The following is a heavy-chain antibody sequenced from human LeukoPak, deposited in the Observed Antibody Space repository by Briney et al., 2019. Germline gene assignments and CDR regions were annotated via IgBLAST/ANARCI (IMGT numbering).Heavy chain of an antibody. V-gene: IGHV3-30*04. J-gene: IGHJ4*02. CDR3: VKERDYSETGVFDF. D-gene: IGHD4/OR15-4a*01. CDR2: ISYDGRNK. CDR1: VFTFRSYA. Sequence: PVGSPRLSCAASVFTFRSYAMHWVRQAPGKGLEWVAVISYDGRNKYYADSVKGRFTISRDNSKNTLYLQMNSLRAEDTAIYYCVKERDYSETGVFDFWGQGTLVTVSS.